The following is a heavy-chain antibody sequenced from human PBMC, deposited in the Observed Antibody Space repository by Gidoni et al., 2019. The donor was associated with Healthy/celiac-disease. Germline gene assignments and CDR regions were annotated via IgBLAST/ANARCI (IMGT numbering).Heavy chain of an antibody. CDR1: GFTFSSYA. J-gene: IGHJ4*02. V-gene: IGHV3-30-3*01. D-gene: IGHD2-2*01. CDR2: ISYDGSNK. CDR3: ARDLRLYCSSTSCYPGPFDY. Sequence: QVQLVESGGGVVQPGRSLRLSCAASGFTFSSYAMHGVRQAPGKGLEWVAVISYDGSNKYYADSVKGRFTISRDNSKNTLYLQMNSLRAEDTAVYYCARDLRLYCSSTSCYPGPFDYWGQGTLVTVSS.